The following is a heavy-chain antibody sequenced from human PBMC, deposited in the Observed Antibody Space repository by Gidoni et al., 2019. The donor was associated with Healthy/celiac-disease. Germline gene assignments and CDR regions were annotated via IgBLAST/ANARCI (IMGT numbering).Heavy chain of an antibody. CDR3: ARDEWYYYDSSGYGMDV. V-gene: IGHV3-21*01. D-gene: IGHD3-22*01. Sequence: EVQLVESGGGLVKPGGSLRLSCAASGFTFSSYSMNWVRQAPGKGLEWVSAISSSSSYIYYADSVKGRFTISRDNAKNSLYLQMNSLRAEDTAVYYCARDEWYYYDSSGYGMDVWGQGTTVTVSS. CDR1: GFTFSSYS. CDR2: ISSSSSYI. J-gene: IGHJ6*02.